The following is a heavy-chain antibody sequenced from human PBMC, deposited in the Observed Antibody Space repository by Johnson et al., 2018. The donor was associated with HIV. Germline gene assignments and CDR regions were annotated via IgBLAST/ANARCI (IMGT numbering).Heavy chain of an antibody. D-gene: IGHD3-10*01. CDR2: IRHDGREK. J-gene: IGHJ3*02. Sequence: MLLVESGGGLIQPGGSLRLSCAASGFAFSGSWMTWVRQAPGKGLEWVANIRHDGREKYYVASVRGRFTISRDKAKNSLFLQMDSLRGEDTALYYCARHFRGGDRGAFDIWGQGTMVTVSS. CDR1: GFAFSGSW. CDR3: ARHFRGGDRGAFDI. V-gene: IGHV3-7*03.